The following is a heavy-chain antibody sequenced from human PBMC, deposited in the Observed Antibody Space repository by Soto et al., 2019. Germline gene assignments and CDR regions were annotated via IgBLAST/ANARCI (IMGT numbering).Heavy chain of an antibody. CDR3: ARLRKPLSWSRDYGMDV. CDR2: IIPIFGTA. D-gene: IGHD6-13*01. V-gene: IGHV1-69*13. CDR1: GGTFSSYA. J-gene: IGHJ6*02. Sequence: XVKVSCKASGGTFSSYAISWVRQAPGQGLEWMGGIIPIFGTANYAQKFQGRVTITADESTSTAYMELNSLRSEDTAVDYCARLRKPLSWSRDYGMDVWGQGNTVTVSS.